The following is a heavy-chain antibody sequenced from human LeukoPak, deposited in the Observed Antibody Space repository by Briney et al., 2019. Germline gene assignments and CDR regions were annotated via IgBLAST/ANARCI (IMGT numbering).Heavy chain of an antibody. CDR3: ARGGADFWSGLDY. J-gene: IGHJ4*02. D-gene: IGHD3-3*01. CDR1: GYTFTTYG. V-gene: IGHV1-18*01. Sequence: ASVKVSCKASGYTFTTYGINWVRPAPGQGLEWMGWISVYNGNTNYAQKLQGRVTLTTDTSTSTAYMELRSLRSDDTAVYYCARGGADFWSGLDYWGQGTVVTVSS. CDR2: ISVYNGNT.